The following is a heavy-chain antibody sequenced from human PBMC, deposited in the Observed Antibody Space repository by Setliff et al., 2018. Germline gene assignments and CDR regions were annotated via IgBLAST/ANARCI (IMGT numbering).Heavy chain of an antibody. CDR2: TYYSGNT. Sequence: SETLSLTCTVSGASVSSNSYYWGWIRQPPGKGLEWIASTYYSGNTYYNPSLKSRVTISVDTSKNQVSLKLTSVTAADTAVYYCARSRTIAVKGGVFAVWGRGTLVTVSS. CDR1: GASVSSNSYY. V-gene: IGHV4-39*07. J-gene: IGHJ2*01. CDR3: ARSRTIAVKGGVFAV. D-gene: IGHD6-19*01.